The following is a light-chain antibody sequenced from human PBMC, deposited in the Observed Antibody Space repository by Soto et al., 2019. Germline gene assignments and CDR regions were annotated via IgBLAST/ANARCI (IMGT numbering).Light chain of an antibody. J-gene: IGLJ3*02. Sequence: QSVLTQPPSASGTPGQRVTISCSGSNSNIGSNSVSWYQQLPGTAPKLLIYSNNQRPSWVPDRFSGSKSGTSASLAITGLQSEDEADYYCAAWDDSLNGQGVFGGGTKLTVL. CDR3: AAWDDSLNGQGV. V-gene: IGLV1-44*01. CDR2: SNN. CDR1: NSNIGSNS.